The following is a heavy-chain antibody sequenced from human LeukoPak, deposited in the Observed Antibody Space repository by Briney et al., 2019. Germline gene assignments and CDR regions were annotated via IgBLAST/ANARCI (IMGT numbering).Heavy chain of an antibody. CDR3: ARGPTIFGVVIIGYFDY. V-gene: IGHV4-34*01. CDR2: ISHSGST. Sequence: SETLSLTCAVYGGSFSGYYWSWIRQPPGKGLEWIGEISHSGSTNYNPSLKSRVTISVDTSKNQFSLKLSSVTAADTAVYYCARGPTIFGVVIIGYFDYWGQGTLVTVSS. J-gene: IGHJ4*02. D-gene: IGHD3-3*01. CDR1: GGSFSGYY.